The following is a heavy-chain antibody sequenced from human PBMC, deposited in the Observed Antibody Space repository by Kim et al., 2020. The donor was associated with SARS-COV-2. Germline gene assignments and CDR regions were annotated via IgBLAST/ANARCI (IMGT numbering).Heavy chain of an antibody. CDR2: IIPILGIA. V-gene: IGHV1-69*04. CDR1: GGTFSSYA. Sequence: SVKVSCKASGGTFSSYAISWVRQAPGQGLEWMGRIIPILGIANYAQKFQGRVTITADKSTSTAYMELSSLRSEDTAVYYCARAFCSSTSCLWAFDPWGQGTLVTVSS. J-gene: IGHJ5*02. CDR3: ARAFCSSTSCLWAFDP. D-gene: IGHD2-2*01.